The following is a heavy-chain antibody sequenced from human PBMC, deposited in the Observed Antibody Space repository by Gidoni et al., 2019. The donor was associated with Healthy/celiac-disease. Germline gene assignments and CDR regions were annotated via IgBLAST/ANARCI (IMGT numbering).Heavy chain of an antibody. Sequence: EVQLVQSGAEVKKPGESLKISCKGSGYSFTSYWIGWVRQMPGKGLEWMGIIYPGDSDTRYSPSFQGQVTISADKSISTAYLQWSSLKASDTAMYYCARLVVIGGDPRYSYGRGYYGMDVWGQGTTVTVSS. CDR3: ARLVVIGGDPRYSYGRGYYGMDV. D-gene: IGHD5-18*01. CDR2: IYPGDSDT. V-gene: IGHV5-51*01. J-gene: IGHJ6*02. CDR1: GYSFTSYW.